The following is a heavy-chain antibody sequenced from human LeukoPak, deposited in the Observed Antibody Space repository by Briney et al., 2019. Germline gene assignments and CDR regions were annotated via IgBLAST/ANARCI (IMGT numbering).Heavy chain of an antibody. J-gene: IGHJ4*02. CDR1: GFTFSSYG. CDR2: IWNDGSKS. CDR3: TRFRSGWYMDY. Sequence: GGSLRLSCAASGFTFSSYGMHWVRQAPGKGLEWVAVIWNDGSKSNYPDSVKGRFTISRDDSKNTLFLQMSSLRVEDTAVYYCTRFRSGWYMDYWGQGTLVTVSS. D-gene: IGHD6-19*01. V-gene: IGHV3-33*01.